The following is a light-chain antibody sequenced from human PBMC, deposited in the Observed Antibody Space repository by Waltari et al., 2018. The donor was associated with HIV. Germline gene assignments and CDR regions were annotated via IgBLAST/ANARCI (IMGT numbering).Light chain of an antibody. CDR2: DVL. CDR1: SGGFSNYNY. V-gene: IGLV2-11*01. J-gene: IGLJ2*01. CDR3: CSYGGTWTNVV. Sequence: QSALTQPRSVSGSPGQSVTISCTGTSGGFSNYNYVSWYQQHPGKAPKLIIYDVLKRPSGVPVRFSGSKFGNPASLTISGLQADDEADYYCCSYGGTWTNVVFGGGTELTVL.